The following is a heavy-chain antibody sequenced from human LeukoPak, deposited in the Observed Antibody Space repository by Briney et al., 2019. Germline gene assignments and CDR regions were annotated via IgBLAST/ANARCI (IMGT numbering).Heavy chain of an antibody. J-gene: IGHJ4*02. CDR2: ISSSGSTI. Sequence: GGSLRLSCAASGFTFSSYGMHWVRQAPGKGLEWVSYISSSGSTIYYADSVKGRFTISRDNAKNSLYLQMNSLRAEDTAVYYCAREYYYDSSGYVRYWGQGTLVTVSS. D-gene: IGHD3-22*01. V-gene: IGHV3-48*04. CDR3: AREYYYDSSGYVRY. CDR1: GFTFSSYG.